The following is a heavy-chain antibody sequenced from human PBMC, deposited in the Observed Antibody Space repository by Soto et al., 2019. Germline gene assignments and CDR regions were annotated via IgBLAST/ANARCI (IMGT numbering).Heavy chain of an antibody. D-gene: IGHD6-19*01. CDR1: GGSISSGGYS. V-gene: IGHV4-30-2*01. CDR2: IYHSGST. CDR3: ARVAVAGTKGYFDY. J-gene: IGHJ4*02. Sequence: QLQLQESGSGLVKPSQTLSLTCAVSGGSISSGGYSWSWIRQPPGKGLEWIGYIYHSGSTYYNPSLKSRVTXXVXRXXHQFSLKLSSVTAADTAVYYCARVAVAGTKGYFDYWGQGTLVTVSS.